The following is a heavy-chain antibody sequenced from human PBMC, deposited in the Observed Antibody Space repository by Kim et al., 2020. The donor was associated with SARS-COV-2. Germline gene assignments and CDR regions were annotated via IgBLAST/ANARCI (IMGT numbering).Heavy chain of an antibody. CDR3: ARLGYSSSV. V-gene: IGHV4-34*01. Sequence: GSTNYNPSLKRRVTISVDTSKNRFSLELSSVTAADTAVYYCARLGYSSSVWGQGTLVTVSS. J-gene: IGHJ4*02. D-gene: IGHD6-6*01. CDR2: GST.